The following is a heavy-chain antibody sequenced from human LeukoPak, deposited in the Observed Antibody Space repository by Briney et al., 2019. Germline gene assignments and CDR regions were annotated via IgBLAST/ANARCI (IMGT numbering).Heavy chain of an antibody. J-gene: IGHJ4*02. CDR2: ISSSSSTI. CDR1: GFTFSFYN. Sequence: PGGSLKLSCTASGFTFSFYNINWVRQAPGQGLEWISYISSSSSTIYYADSVKGRFTISRDNAKNSLYLQMNSLRAEDTAVYYCARSVYYWGQGALVTVSS. CDR3: ARSVYY. V-gene: IGHV3-48*01.